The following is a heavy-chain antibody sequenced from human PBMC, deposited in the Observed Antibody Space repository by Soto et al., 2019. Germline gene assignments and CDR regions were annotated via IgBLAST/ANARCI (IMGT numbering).Heavy chain of an antibody. Sequence: QVQLVQSGAEVKKPGASVKVSCKASGYTFSTYYMNWVRQAPGQGYEWMGIINPSGGSTTYAQKFQGRVTMTRDTSKTTVYMELSSLRSEDTAVYYCARYDYNGYYFDYWGQGTLVTVSS. V-gene: IGHV1-46*01. CDR2: INPSGGST. CDR3: ARYDYNGYYFDY. CDR1: GYTFSTYY. D-gene: IGHD4-4*01. J-gene: IGHJ4*02.